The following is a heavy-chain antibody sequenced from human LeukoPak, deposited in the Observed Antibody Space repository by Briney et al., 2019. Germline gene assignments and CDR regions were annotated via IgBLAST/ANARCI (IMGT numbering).Heavy chain of an antibody. J-gene: IGHJ4*02. CDR1: GYNFNNHD. CDR3: AKSSGDYFFDY. CDR2: MNPNSGNA. Sequence: ASVTVSCKASGYNFNNHDINWVRQAPGQGLEWLGRMNPNSGNAAYAQKLQGRVTMTWDSSTNTAYLEVIALRSDDTAVYYCAKSSGDYFFDYWGQGTLVTVSS. V-gene: IGHV1-8*01. D-gene: IGHD3-22*01.